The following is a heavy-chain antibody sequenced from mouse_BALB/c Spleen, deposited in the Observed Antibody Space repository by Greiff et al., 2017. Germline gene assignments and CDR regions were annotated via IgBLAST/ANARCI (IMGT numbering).Heavy chain of an antibody. D-gene: IGHD2-14*01. J-gene: IGHJ3*01. CDR1: GYSITSGSF. V-gene: IGHV3-6*02. Sequence: EVKLQESGPGLVKPSQSLSLSCSVSGYSITSGSFWNWIRQCPGNQLEWMGYISYDGSNNYNPSLKNRISITRDTTKNQFFLKLNSVTTEDTATYYCANDRYEFAYWGQGTLVTVSA. CDR2: ISYDGSN. CDR3: ANDRYEFAY.